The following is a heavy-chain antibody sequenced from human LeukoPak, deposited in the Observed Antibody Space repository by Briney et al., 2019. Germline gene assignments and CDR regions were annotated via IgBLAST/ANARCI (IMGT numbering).Heavy chain of an antibody. CDR3: ARGGSGWYYYYYGMDV. Sequence: PGGSLRLSCAASGFTVSSNYMSWVRQAPGKGLEWVSVIYSGGSTYYADSVKGRFTISRDNSKNTLYLQMNSLRAGDTAVYYCARGGSGWYYYYYGMDVWGQGTTVTVSS. J-gene: IGHJ6*02. V-gene: IGHV3-66*01. CDR1: GFTVSSNY. D-gene: IGHD6-19*01. CDR2: IYSGGST.